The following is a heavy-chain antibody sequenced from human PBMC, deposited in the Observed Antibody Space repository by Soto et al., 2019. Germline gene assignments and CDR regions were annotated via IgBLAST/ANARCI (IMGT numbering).Heavy chain of an antibody. V-gene: IGHV3-33*05. CDR1: GFSFSSYG. CDR2: ISYDGSNK. D-gene: IGHD3-22*01. CDR3: AREGRDYYDSSGYYDY. Sequence: PXESMLLSCAASGFSFSSYGMHGVRQAPGKGLEWVAVISYDGSNKYYADSVKGRFTISRDNSKNTLYLQMKSLRAEDTAVYYCAREGRDYYDSSGYYDYWGQGTLVTVSS. J-gene: IGHJ4*02.